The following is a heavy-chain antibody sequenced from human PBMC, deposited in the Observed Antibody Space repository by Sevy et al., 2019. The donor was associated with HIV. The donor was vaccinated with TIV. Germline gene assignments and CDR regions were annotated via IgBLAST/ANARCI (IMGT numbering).Heavy chain of an antibody. J-gene: IGHJ4*02. Sequence: SETLSLTCAVYGGSFSAYYWSWIRQAPGQGLEWMGAINHSGSANYNPSLKSRVTISVDTTKSEFSLKLIAVTAADTAVYYCARPGGDLWGRGTLVTVSS. CDR2: INHSGSA. V-gene: IGHV4-34*01. CDR3: ARPGGDL. CDR1: GGSFSAYY. D-gene: IGHD3-16*01.